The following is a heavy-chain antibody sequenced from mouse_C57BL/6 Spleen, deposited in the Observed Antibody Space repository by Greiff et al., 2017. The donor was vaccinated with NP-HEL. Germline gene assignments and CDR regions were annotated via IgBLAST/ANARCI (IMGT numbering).Heavy chain of an antibody. J-gene: IGHJ1*03. CDR2: ISYDGSN. Sequence: EVKLVESGPGLVKPSQSLSLTCSVTGYSITSGYYWNWIRQFPGNKLEWMGYISYDGSNNYNPSLKNRISITRDTSKNQFFLKLNSVTTEDTATYYCARPYSVGYFDVWGTGTTVTVSS. V-gene: IGHV3-6*01. CDR1: GYSITSGYY. D-gene: IGHD1-1*01. CDR3: ARPYSVGYFDV.